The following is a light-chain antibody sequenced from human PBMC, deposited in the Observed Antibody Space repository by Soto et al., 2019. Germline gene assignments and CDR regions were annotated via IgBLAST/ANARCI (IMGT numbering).Light chain of an antibody. CDR2: DDS. J-gene: IGLJ1*01. Sequence: LTQPPSVSVAPGQTARITCGGNKIGSESVHWYQQKPGQAPVLVVYDDSDRPSGIPERFSGSNSGNTATLTISRVEAGDEADYYCQLWDSSSDRYVSGTGTKVTVL. CDR1: KIGSES. V-gene: IGLV3-21*02. CDR3: QLWDSSSDRYV.